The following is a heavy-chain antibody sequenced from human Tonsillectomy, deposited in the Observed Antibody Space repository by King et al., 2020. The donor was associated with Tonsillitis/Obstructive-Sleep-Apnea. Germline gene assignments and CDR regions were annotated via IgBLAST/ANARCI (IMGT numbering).Heavy chain of an antibody. CDR2: ISCSGCST. D-gene: IGHD2/OR15-2a*01. CDR3: AKAFSLGYYYYYMDV. Sequence: VQLVESGGGLVQPGGSLRLCCAAAGFTFSRYAMSLVRQAPGKGLDWVSGISCSGCSTYYADFVKGRFTIPMDNSKNTLYLQMNSLRAEDTAVYYCAKAFSLGYYYYYMDVWGKGTTVTVSS. V-gene: IGHV3-23*04. J-gene: IGHJ6*03. CDR1: GFTFSRYA.